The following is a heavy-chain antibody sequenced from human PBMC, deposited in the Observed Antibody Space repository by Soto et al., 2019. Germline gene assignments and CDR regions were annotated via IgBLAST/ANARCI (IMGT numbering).Heavy chain of an antibody. CDR1: GFTFSSCT. Sequence: EVHLVESGGGLVKPGGSLRLSCAVSGFTFSSCTMNWVRQAPGKGLEWVSFISPSTSHIYYTDSVKGRFTISRDNAKNYLFLQMNSRRAADTAVYYCSGCSGGACHRNYGMDVWGQGTTVTVSS. CDR2: ISPSTSHI. V-gene: IGHV3-21*01. J-gene: IGHJ6*02. D-gene: IGHD2-15*01. CDR3: SGCSGGACHRNYGMDV.